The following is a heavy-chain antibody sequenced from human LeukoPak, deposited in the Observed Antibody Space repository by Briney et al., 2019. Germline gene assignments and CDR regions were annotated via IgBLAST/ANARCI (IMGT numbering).Heavy chain of an antibody. CDR1: GGSFSGYY. CDR2: INHSGST. CDR3: ARGDLKSGSH. D-gene: IGHD3-3*01. V-gene: IGHV4-34*01. J-gene: IGHJ4*02. Sequence: SETLSLTCAVYGGSFSGYYWSWIRQPPGKGLEWIGEINHSGSTNYNPSLKSRVTISVDTSKNQFSLKLSSVTAADTAVYYCARGDLKSGSHWGQGTLVTVSS.